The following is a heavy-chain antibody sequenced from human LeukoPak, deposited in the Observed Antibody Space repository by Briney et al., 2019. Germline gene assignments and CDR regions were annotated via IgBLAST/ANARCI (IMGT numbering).Heavy chain of an antibody. J-gene: IGHJ3*02. CDR3: ATEYCSGGSCYPDAFDI. CDR2: IYYSGST. D-gene: IGHD2-15*01. V-gene: IGHV4-30-4*01. Sequence: SETLSLTCTVSGGSISSGDYYWSWIRQPPEKGLEWIGYIYYSGSTYYNPSLKSRVTISVDTSKNQFSLKLSSVTAADTAVYYCATEYCSGGSCYPDAFDIWGQGTMVTVSS. CDR1: GGSISSGDYY.